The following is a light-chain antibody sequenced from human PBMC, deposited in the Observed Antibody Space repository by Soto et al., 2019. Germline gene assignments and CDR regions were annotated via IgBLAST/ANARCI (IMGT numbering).Light chain of an antibody. J-gene: IGLJ1*01. Sequence: QSVLTQPASVSGSPGQSITISCTGTSSDVGGFNYVSWYQQHPGKAPKLMIYDVTNRPSGVSYRFSGSKSGNTASLTISGLQAEDEADYYCNSYTSSSTYVFGPGSKLTDL. CDR1: SSDVGGFNY. V-gene: IGLV2-14*03. CDR3: NSYTSSSTYV. CDR2: DVT.